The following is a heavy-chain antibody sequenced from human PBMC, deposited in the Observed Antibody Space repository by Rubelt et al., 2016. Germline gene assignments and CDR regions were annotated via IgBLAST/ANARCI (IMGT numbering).Heavy chain of an antibody. J-gene: IGHJ5*02. Sequence: QVQLQESGPGLVKPSGTLSLTCAVSGGSISSSNYWSWVRQPPGKGLEWIGEIYHSGTTKYNPPPKCRVTISVDKSKKQFSLKLSSVTAADTAVYYCARRVDTAMVTGWFDPWGQGTLVTVSS. CDR2: IYHSGTT. CDR1: GGSISSSNY. D-gene: IGHD5-18*01. V-gene: IGHV4-4*02. CDR3: ARRVDTAMVTGWFDP.